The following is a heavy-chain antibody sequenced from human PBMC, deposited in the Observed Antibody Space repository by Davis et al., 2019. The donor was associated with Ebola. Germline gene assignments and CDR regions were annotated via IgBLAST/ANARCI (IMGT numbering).Heavy chain of an antibody. V-gene: IGHV1-69*05. CDR1: GGTFSSYA. CDR3: ARWKRDYGSFEY. Sequence: SVKASCKASGGTFSSYAISWVRQAPGQGLEWMGGIIPIFGTANYAQKFQGRVTITRDTSASTAYMELSSLRSEDTAVYYCARWKRDYGSFEYWGQGTLVTVSS. J-gene: IGHJ4*02. CDR2: IIPIFGTA. D-gene: IGHD4-17*01.